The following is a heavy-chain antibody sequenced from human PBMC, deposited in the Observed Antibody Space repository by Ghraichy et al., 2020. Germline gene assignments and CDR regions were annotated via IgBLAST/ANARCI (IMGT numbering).Heavy chain of an antibody. V-gene: IGHV3-23*01. CDR2: ISGSGDNT. CDR1: GFTFSTYA. D-gene: IGHD6-19*01. Sequence: GGSLRLSCAASGFTFSTYAMNWVRQAPGKGLEWVSAISGSGDNTYSADSVKGRFTISRDNSRKTLYLQMKSLRVEDTAVYFCAKGRSAVYYGMDVWGQGTTVTVSS. J-gene: IGHJ6*02. CDR3: AKGRSAVYYGMDV.